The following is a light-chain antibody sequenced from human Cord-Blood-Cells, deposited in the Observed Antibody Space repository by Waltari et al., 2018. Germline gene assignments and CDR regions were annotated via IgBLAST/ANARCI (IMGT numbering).Light chain of an antibody. CDR3: QQRSNWPPWT. V-gene: IGKV3-11*01. J-gene: IGKJ1*01. CDR2: DES. CDR1: QGVSSY. Sequence: EIVLTQSPATLSLSPGERATLSCRASQGVSSYLAWYQQKPGQAPWLLINDESNRATGIPARYSGSAAGTDFTLTSSSLEPEDFAVYYCQQRSNWPPWTFGQGTKVEIK.